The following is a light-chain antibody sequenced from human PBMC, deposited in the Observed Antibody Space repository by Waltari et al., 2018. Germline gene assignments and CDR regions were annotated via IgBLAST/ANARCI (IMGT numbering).Light chain of an antibody. CDR2: EVT. Sequence: QSALTQPASVSGSPGQSVTISCTGTSSYVVGYKYVSRYQQHPGNAPKLMIYEVTHRPSGVSNRFSGSKSGNTASLTISGLQAEDEADYYCSSYTSSTYPVVFGGGTKLTVL. CDR1: SSYVVGYKY. CDR3: SSYTSSTYPVV. V-gene: IGLV2-14*01. J-gene: IGLJ2*01.